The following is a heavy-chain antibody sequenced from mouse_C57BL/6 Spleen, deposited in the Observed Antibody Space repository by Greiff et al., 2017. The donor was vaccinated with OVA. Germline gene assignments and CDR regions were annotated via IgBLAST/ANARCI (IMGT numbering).Heavy chain of an antibody. CDR2: IYPGDGDT. CDR3: ARYYDGSSLYAMDY. CDR1: GYAFSSYW. Sequence: VQLQQSGAELVKPGASVKISCKASGYAFSSYWMNWVKQRPGKGLEWIGQIYPGDGDTNYNGKFKGKAPLTADESSSTAYMQLSSLTSEDSAVYFCARYYDGSSLYAMDYWGQGTSVTVSA. V-gene: IGHV1-80*01. J-gene: IGHJ4*01. D-gene: IGHD1-1*01.